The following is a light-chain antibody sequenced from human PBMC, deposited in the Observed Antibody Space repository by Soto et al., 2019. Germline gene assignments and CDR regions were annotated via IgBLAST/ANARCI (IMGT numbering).Light chain of an antibody. Sequence: EIVLTQSPGTLSLSPGERATLSCRASQSFSSTYLACYQQKPGQAPRLLIYGASSRATGIPDRFSGGGSGTDFSLTISRLDPEDFAVYYCQQYSSSPITFGQGTRLEIK. CDR2: GAS. CDR1: QSFSSTY. V-gene: IGKV3-20*01. J-gene: IGKJ5*01. CDR3: QQYSSSPIT.